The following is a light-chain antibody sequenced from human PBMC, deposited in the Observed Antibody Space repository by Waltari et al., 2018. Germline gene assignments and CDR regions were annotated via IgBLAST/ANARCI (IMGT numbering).Light chain of an antibody. CDR3: QSADSRGTYRV. J-gene: IGLJ3*02. CDR2: QDS. CDR1: ALPKQS. V-gene: IGLV3-25*03. Sequence: SYELTQPPSVSVSPGQTARLTCSGDALPKQSAYWYQQKPGQAPVLVIYQDSERPSGIPERFSVSSSGTTVTLTISGGPAEDEADYYCQSADSRGTYRVFGGGTKLTVL.